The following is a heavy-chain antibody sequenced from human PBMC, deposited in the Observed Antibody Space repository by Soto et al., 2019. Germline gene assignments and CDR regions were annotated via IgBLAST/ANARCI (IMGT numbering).Heavy chain of an antibody. CDR1: GFTFSSYA. CDR2: ISGSGGST. Sequence: LRLSCAASGFTFSSYAMSWVRQAPGKGLEWVSAISGSGGSTYYADSVKGRFTISRDNSKNTLYLQMNSLRAEDTAVYYCAKGYDSSGYYYAPYYGMDVWGQGTTVTVSS. J-gene: IGHJ6*02. D-gene: IGHD3-22*01. V-gene: IGHV3-23*01. CDR3: AKGYDSSGYYYAPYYGMDV.